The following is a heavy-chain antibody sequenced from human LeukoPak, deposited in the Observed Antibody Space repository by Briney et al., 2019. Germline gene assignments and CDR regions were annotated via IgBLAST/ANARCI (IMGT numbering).Heavy chain of an antibody. V-gene: IGHV4-59*01. CDR2: IYYSGYT. CDR1: GGSISSYY. J-gene: IGHJ5*02. Sequence: SETLSLTCTVSGGSISSYYWSWIRQPPGKGLKWIGNIYYSGYTTYGPSLRSRVTISVDTSKNQFSLKLSSVTAADTAVYYCAAFFDYVWGSYRAWGQGTLVTVSS. CDR3: AAFFDYVWGSYRA. D-gene: IGHD3-16*02.